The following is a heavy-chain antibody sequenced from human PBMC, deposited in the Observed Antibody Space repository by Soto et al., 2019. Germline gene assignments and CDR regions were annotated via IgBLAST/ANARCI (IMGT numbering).Heavy chain of an antibody. CDR1: GYPFTSYG. Sequence: ASVKVSCKASGYPFTSYGISWLRQAPGQGLEWMGWISAYNGNTNYAQKLQGRVTMTTDTSTSTASMELRSLRSDDTDVYYCARDIGSRSGYYLSYFDYWGQGTLVTVSS. D-gene: IGHD3-22*01. CDR2: ISAYNGNT. J-gene: IGHJ4*02. CDR3: ARDIGSRSGYYLSYFDY. V-gene: IGHV1-18*01.